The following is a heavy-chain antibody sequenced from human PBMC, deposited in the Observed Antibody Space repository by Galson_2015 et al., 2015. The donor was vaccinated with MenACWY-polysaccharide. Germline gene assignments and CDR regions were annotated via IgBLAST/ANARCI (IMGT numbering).Heavy chain of an antibody. Sequence: SLRLSCAASGFTFSTFAMHWVRQAPGKGLEYVSAISSNGDTTYYADSVKGRFTISRDNFKNTLYLQMSSLRTEDTAVYYCVRWQQLEYWGQGTLVTVSS. CDR2: ISSNGDTT. D-gene: IGHD6-13*01. CDR1: GFTFSTFA. J-gene: IGHJ4*02. CDR3: VRWQQLEY. V-gene: IGHV3-64D*08.